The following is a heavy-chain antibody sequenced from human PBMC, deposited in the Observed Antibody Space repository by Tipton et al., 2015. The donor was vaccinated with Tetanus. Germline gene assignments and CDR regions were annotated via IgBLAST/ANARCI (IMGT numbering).Heavy chain of an antibody. CDR3: ARDKYHYYDSSGYAY. D-gene: IGHD3-22*01. CDR2: IKQDGSEK. Sequence: SLRLSCAASGFTFSSYWMSWVRQAPGKGLEWVANIKQDGSEKYYVDSVKGRFTISRDNAKNSLYLQMNSLRAEDTAVYYCARDKYHYYDSSGYAYWGQGTLVTVSS. CDR1: GFTFSSYW. V-gene: IGHV3-7*05. J-gene: IGHJ4*02.